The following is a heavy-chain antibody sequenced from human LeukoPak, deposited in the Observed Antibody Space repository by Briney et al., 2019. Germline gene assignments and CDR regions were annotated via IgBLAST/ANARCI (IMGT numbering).Heavy chain of an antibody. CDR3: AREYYRWGYSSGAFDI. CDR1: GFTFSSYS. Sequence: GGSLRLSCAASGFTFSSYSLNWVRQAPGKGLEWVSVIYSGGSTYYADSVEGRFTISRDNSKNTLYLQMNSLRAEDTAVYYCAREYYRWGYSSGAFDIWGQGTMVTVSS. CDR2: IYSGGST. J-gene: IGHJ3*02. D-gene: IGHD4-23*01. V-gene: IGHV3-53*01.